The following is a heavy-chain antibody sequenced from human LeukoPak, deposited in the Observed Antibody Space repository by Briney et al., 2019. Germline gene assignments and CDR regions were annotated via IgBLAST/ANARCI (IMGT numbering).Heavy chain of an antibody. CDR1: GFTSSSYA. Sequence: PGGSLRLSCAASGFTSSSYAMHWVRQAPGKGLEWVAVISYDGSNKYYADSVKGRFTISRDNSKNTLYLQMNSLRAEDTAVYYCAAPEDSSGYYYAFDYWGQGTLVTVSS. CDR2: ISYDGSNK. V-gene: IGHV3-30*04. CDR3: AAPEDSSGYYYAFDY. J-gene: IGHJ4*02. D-gene: IGHD3-22*01.